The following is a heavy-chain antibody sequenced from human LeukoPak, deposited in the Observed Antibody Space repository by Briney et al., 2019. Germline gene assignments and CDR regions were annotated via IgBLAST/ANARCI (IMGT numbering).Heavy chain of an antibody. CDR2: ISWNSGSI. J-gene: IGHJ4*02. V-gene: IGHV3-9*01. CDR1: GFTFDDYA. D-gene: IGHD3-22*01. Sequence: GRSLRLSCAASGFTFDDYAMHWVRQAPGKGLEWASGISWNSGSIGYADSVKGRFTISRDNAKNSLYLQMNSLRAEDTALYYCAKDISGLYDSSGYFDYWGQGTLVTVSS. CDR3: AKDISGLYDSSGYFDY.